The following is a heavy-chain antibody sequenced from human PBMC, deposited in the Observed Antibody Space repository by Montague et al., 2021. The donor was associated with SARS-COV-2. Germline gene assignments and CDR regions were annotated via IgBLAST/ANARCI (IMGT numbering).Heavy chain of an antibody. Sequence: SLRLSCAASGFTFSSYAMHWVRQAPGKGLEWVAVISYDGSNKYYVDSVKGRSTISRDNSKNTLYLQMNSLRAEDTAVYYCAGDAGYCSSTSCQSGYYYYYMDVWGKGTTVTVSS. V-gene: IGHV3-30*04. J-gene: IGHJ6*03. CDR1: GFTFSSYA. CDR3: AGDAGYCSSTSCQSGYYYYYMDV. CDR2: ISYDGSNK. D-gene: IGHD2-2*01.